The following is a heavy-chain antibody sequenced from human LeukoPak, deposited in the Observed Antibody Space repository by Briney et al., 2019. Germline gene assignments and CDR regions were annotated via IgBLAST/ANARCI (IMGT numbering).Heavy chain of an antibody. D-gene: IGHD2-15*01. Sequence: GGSLRLSCAASGFTFNNYNMNWVRQAPGKGLEWVSHISSSSSTIYYADSVKGRFTISRDNAKNSLYLQMNSLRAEDTAVYYCAREGPGDCSGGSCYSKYWGQGTLVTVSS. CDR3: AREGPGDCSGGSCYSKY. CDR1: GFTFNNYN. V-gene: IGHV3-48*04. CDR2: ISSSSSTI. J-gene: IGHJ4*02.